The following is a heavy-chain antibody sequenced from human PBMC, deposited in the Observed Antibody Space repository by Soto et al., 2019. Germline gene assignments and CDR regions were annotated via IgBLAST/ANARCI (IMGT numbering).Heavy chain of an antibody. J-gene: IGHJ5*02. V-gene: IGHV4-31*03. CDR2: IYYSGST. CDR1: GGSISSGGYY. D-gene: IGHD2-15*01. CDR3: ARDRMRGGWFDP. Sequence: QVQLQESGPGLVKPSQTLSLTCTVSGGSISSGGYYWSWIRQHPGKGLEWIGYIYYSGSTYYNPSLQSRVTISVDTSKNQFSLKLSSVTAADTAVYYCARDRMRGGWFDPWGQGTLVTVSS.